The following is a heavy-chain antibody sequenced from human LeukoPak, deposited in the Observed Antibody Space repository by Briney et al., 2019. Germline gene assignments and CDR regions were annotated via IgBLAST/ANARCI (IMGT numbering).Heavy chain of an antibody. CDR3: ARVKWHIVVVTAIRVRYFDL. V-gene: IGHV4-34*01. J-gene: IGHJ2*01. CDR1: GGSFTGYY. Sequence: SETLSLTCAVYGGSFTGYYSSWIRHPPRKGLEWIGEINHSVSTNYNPSLKSRVTISVDTSKNQFSLKLSSVTAADTAVYYCARVKWHIVVVTAIRVRYFDLWGRGTLVTVSS. D-gene: IGHD2-21*02. CDR2: INHSVST.